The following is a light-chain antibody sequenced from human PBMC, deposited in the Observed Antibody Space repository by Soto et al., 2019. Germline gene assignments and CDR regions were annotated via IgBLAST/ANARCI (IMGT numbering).Light chain of an antibody. CDR3: QQTLSFPPT. CDR1: QSIGTS. Sequence: DIQMTQSPSSLSASVGDRVTITCRASQSIGTSLSWHQQKSGRAPKLLIHAASSLQSGVPSRFSGSGSGTDFTLTISSLQPEDFATYYCQQTLSFPPTFGQGTKV. J-gene: IGKJ1*01. CDR2: AAS. V-gene: IGKV1-39*01.